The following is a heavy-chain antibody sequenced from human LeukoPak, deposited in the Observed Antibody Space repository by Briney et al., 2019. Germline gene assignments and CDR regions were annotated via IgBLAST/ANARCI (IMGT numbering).Heavy chain of an antibody. D-gene: IGHD3-10*01. CDR3: AKEASGYGYYFDY. V-gene: IGHV3-23*01. Sequence: GGSLRLSCAASGFAFTNAWMNWVRQAPGKGLEWVSVISDSGGTTFYADSVKGRFTISRDNSKNTLYLQMSSLRAEDTAVYYCAKEASGYGYYFDYWGQGTLVTVSS. CDR2: ISDSGGTT. J-gene: IGHJ4*02. CDR1: GFAFTNAW.